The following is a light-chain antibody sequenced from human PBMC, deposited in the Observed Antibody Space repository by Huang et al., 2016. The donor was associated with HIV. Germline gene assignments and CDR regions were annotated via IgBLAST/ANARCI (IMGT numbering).Light chain of an antibody. CDR3: QQSFDVPRT. Sequence: DIQMTQSPSSLSASVGDRVTITCRASQTVHNFLNWYQQRPVKAPKVLICGASTLQRWGPSRFSGSCSGTEFTLVISALQPEDFATYYCQQSFDVPRTFGQGTNVEI. CDR2: GAS. J-gene: IGKJ1*01. V-gene: IGKV1-39*01. CDR1: QTVHNF.